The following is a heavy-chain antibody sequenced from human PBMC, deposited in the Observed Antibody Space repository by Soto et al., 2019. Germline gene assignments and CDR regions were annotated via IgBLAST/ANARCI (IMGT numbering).Heavy chain of an antibody. CDR3: AKDLAFEGYYYYYGMDV. CDR2: ISYDGSNK. J-gene: IGHJ6*02. Sequence: SLRLSCAASGFTFSSYGMHWVRQAPGKGLEWVAVISYDGSNKYYADSVKGRFTISRDNSKNTLYLQMNSLRAEDTAVYYCAKDLAFEGYYYYYGMDVWGQGTTVTVSS. D-gene: IGHD2-15*01. CDR1: GFTFSSYG. V-gene: IGHV3-30*18.